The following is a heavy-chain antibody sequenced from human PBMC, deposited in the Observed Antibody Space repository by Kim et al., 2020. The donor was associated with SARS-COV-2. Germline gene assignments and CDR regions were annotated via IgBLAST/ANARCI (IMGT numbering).Heavy chain of an antibody. Sequence: GGSLRLSCAASGFTFSSYGMHWVRQAPGKGLEWVAVISYDGSNKYYADSVKGRFTISRDNSKNTLYLQMNSLRAEDTAVYYCARGVGALVYWGQGTLVTVSS. CDR2: ISYDGSNK. J-gene: IGHJ4*02. CDR3: ARGVGALVY. D-gene: IGHD1-26*01. V-gene: IGHV3-33*05. CDR1: GFTFSSYG.